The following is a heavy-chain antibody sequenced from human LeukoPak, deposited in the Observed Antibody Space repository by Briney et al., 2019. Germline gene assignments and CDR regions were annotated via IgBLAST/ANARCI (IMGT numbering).Heavy chain of an antibody. D-gene: IGHD5-24*01. Sequence: ASVKVSCKASGHTFTSYYMHWVRQAPGQGLEWMGIINPSGGSTSYAQKFQGRVTMTRDMSTSTVYMELSSLRSEDTAVYYCARVESRDGYNWYAFDIWGQGTMVTVSS. V-gene: IGHV1-46*01. CDR2: INPSGGST. CDR3: ARVESRDGYNWYAFDI. J-gene: IGHJ3*02. CDR1: GHTFTSYY.